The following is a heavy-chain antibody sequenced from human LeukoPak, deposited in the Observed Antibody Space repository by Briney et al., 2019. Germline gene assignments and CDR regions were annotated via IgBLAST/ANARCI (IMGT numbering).Heavy chain of an antibody. V-gene: IGHV3-7*01. J-gene: IGHJ3*02. CDR3: ARDANYHVSSDYYDAFDI. CDR2: IRGDESRK. D-gene: IGHD3-22*01. CDR1: GFSFSSYW. Sequence: GRSLRLSCAAPGFSFSSYWMTWLRQAPGKGLEWVANIRGDESRKYYLDSVTGRFTISRDNAKNSLYLQMNSLRAEDTAVYYCARDANYHVSSDYYDAFDIWGQGTMVTVSS.